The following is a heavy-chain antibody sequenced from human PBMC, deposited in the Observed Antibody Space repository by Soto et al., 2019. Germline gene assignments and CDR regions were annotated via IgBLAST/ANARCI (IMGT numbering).Heavy chain of an antibody. CDR1: GGPISSSY. CDR2: VYHSGST. J-gene: IGHJ5*02. D-gene: IGHD5-18*01. CDR3: ARGYDWFDR. Sequence: SETLSLTCTVSGGPISSSYWSWIRQPPGKGLEWIGYVYHSGSTNRNPSLKSRLTISVDTSKNQFSLKLNSVTAADTAVYYCARGYDWFDRWGQGTLVTVSS. V-gene: IGHV4-59*08.